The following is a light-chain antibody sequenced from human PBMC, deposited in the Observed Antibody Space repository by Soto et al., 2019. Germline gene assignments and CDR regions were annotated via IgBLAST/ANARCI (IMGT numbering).Light chain of an antibody. CDR1: SSDVGGYNY. CDR3: SSYTSSRTPYV. Sequence: QSALTQPASVSGSPGQSITISCTGTSSDVGGYNYVSWYQQHPGKAPKLMIYEVSNRPSGVSNRFSGSKSGNTASLTISGLQAEDEDDYYCSSYTSSRTPYVFGTGTKLTVL. V-gene: IGLV2-14*01. CDR2: EVS. J-gene: IGLJ1*01.